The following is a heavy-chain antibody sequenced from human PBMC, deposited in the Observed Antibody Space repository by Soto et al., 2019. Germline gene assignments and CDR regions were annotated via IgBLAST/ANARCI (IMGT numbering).Heavy chain of an antibody. J-gene: IGHJ6*02. D-gene: IGHD3-3*01. CDR2: ISYDGSSK. CDR3: AREGGEEWIDYYYYGMDV. Sequence: QVHLVESGGGVVQPGTSLRLSCEVSGFIFSNYGMYWVRQAPGKGLEWVAIISYDGSSKKYADSVQGRFTISRDNSKHLLYLQMNSLRAEDTAVYYCAREGGEEWIDYYYYGMDVWGHGTTVTVSS. CDR1: GFIFSNYG. V-gene: IGHV3-30*03.